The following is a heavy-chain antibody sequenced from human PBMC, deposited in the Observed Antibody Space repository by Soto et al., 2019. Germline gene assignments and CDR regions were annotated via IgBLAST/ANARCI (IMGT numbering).Heavy chain of an antibody. CDR1: GYPFTSFG. V-gene: IGHV1-18*01. Sequence: ASVKVSCKASGYPFTSFGISWVRQAPGRGLEWMGWISPYNDKTKYAKKFQGRLTMTTGTSTSTAYMEVTTLSSDDTAVYFCARVPDQFRKRVSSSNYFHAWGQGPLVTVSS. J-gene: IGHJ5*02. CDR3: ARVPDQFRKRVSSSNYFHA. CDR2: ISPYNDKT. D-gene: IGHD4-4*01.